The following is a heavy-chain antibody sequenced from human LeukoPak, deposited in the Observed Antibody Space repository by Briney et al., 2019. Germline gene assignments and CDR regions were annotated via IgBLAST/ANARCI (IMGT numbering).Heavy chain of an antibody. D-gene: IGHD6-19*01. CDR1: GFTFSSYA. Sequence: GGSLRLSCAASGFTFSSYAMHWVRQAPGKGLEWVAVISYDGSNKYYADSVKGRFTISRDSSKNTLYLQMNSLRAEDTAVYYCARDTGQWLGHWYFDLWGRGTLVTVSS. V-gene: IGHV3-30*04. CDR2: ISYDGSNK. J-gene: IGHJ2*01. CDR3: ARDTGQWLGHWYFDL.